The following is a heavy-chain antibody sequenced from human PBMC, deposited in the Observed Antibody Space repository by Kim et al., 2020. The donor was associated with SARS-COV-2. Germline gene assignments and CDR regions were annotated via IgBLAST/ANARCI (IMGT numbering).Heavy chain of an antibody. Sequence: SETLSLTCAVYGGSFSGYYWSWIRQPPGKGLEWIGEINHSGSTNYNPSLKSRVTISVDTSKNQFSLKLSSVTAADTAVYYCARAIGDYVDYWGQGTLVTVSS. CDR1: GGSFSGYY. CDR2: INHSGST. D-gene: IGHD3-16*02. J-gene: IGHJ4*02. CDR3: ARAIGDYVDY. V-gene: IGHV4-34*01.